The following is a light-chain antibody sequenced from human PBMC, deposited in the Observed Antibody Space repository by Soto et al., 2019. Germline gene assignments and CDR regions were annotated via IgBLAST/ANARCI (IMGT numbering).Light chain of an antibody. Sequence: GLTQSACTLSLSPGERATLSCRASQSVSSSSLAWYQQRPGQAPRLLIYGTSSRATGIPDRFSGSGSGTDFTLTISRLEPEDFAVYYCQQYGSSPRTFGQGTKVDIK. J-gene: IGKJ1*01. V-gene: IGKV3-20*01. CDR2: GTS. CDR1: QSVSSSS. CDR3: QQYGSSPRT.